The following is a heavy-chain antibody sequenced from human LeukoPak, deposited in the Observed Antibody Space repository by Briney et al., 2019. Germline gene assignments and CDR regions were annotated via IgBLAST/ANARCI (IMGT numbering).Heavy chain of an antibody. V-gene: IGHV3-30*02. CDR1: GFTFSSYG. Sequence: GGSLRLSCAASGFTFSSYGMHWVRQAPGKGLEWVAFIRYDGSNKYYADSVKGRFTISRDNSKNTLYLQMNSLRAEDTAVYYCAKLWFGELSYASFDYWGQGTLVTVSS. CDR2: IRYDGSNK. D-gene: IGHD3-10*01. CDR3: AKLWFGELSYASFDY. J-gene: IGHJ4*02.